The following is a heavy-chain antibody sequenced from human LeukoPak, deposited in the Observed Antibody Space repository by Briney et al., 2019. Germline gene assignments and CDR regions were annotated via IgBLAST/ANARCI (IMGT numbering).Heavy chain of an antibody. CDR3: ARGGDPDY. J-gene: IGHJ4*02. CDR1: GFTFSSYN. D-gene: IGHD2-21*02. CDR2: ISSSSGTI. V-gene: IGHV3-48*04. Sequence: GGSLRLSCAASGFTFSSYNLNWVRQAPGKGLEWVSYISSSSGTIYYADSVKGRFTISRDNAKNSLYLQMNSLRAEDTAVYYCARGGDPDYWGQGTLVTVSS.